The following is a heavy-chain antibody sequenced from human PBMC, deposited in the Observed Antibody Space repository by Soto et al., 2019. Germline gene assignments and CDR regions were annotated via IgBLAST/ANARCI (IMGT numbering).Heavy chain of an antibody. J-gene: IGHJ6*02. Sequence: ASVKVSCKTSGYTFSNCYIHWVRQAPGQGLEWMGIINPGSGSTTYAQRFQGRVTMTRDTSTSTVYMDLSSLRSEDTAVYYCARDLQQQLPFYYRMDVWGQGTTVTVSS. CDR2: INPGSGST. D-gene: IGHD6-13*01. CDR3: ARDLQQQLPFYYRMDV. V-gene: IGHV1-46*01. CDR1: GYTFSNCY.